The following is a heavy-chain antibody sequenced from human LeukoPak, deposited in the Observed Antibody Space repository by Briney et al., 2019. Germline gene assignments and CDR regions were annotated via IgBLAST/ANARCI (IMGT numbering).Heavy chain of an antibody. CDR2: ISYDGSNK. V-gene: IGHV3-30*18. J-gene: IGHJ6*02. CDR3: ANGLERRYYYYYGMDV. D-gene: IGHD1-1*01. Sequence: GGSLRLSCAASGFTFSSYAMSWVRQAPGKGLEWVAVISYDGSNKYYADSVKGRFTISRDNSKNTLYLQMNSLRAEDTAVYYCANGLERRYYYYYGMDVWGQGTTVTVSS. CDR1: GFTFSSYA.